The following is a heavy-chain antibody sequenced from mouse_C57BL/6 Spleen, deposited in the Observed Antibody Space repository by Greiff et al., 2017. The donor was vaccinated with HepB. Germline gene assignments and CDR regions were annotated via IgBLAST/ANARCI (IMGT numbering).Heavy chain of an antibody. D-gene: IGHD2-4*01. V-gene: IGHV1-66*01. CDR2: IYPGSGNT. J-gene: IGHJ4*01. Sequence: QVQLQQSGPELVKPGASVKISCKASGYSFTSYYIHWVKQRPGQGLEWIGWIYPGSGNTKYNEKFKGKATLTADTSSSTAYMQLSSLTSEDSAVYCCARDDYEDYYAMDYWGQGTSVTVSS. CDR3: ARDDYEDYYAMDY. CDR1: GYSFTSYY.